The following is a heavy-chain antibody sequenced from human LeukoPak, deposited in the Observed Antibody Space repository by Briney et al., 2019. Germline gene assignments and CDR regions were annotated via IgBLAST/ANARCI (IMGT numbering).Heavy chain of an antibody. CDR2: INHSGST. J-gene: IGHJ4*02. CDR3: ARVSAYDISGKPLYYLDY. CDR1: GGSFSGHY. D-gene: IGHD3-22*01. V-gene: IGHV4-34*01. Sequence: PSETLSLTCAVYGGSFSGHYWSWIRQPPGKGLEWIGEINHSGSTNYNPSLKSRVTISVDTSKNQFSLKLSSVTAADTVVYYCARVSAYDISGKPLYYLDYWGQGTLVTVSS.